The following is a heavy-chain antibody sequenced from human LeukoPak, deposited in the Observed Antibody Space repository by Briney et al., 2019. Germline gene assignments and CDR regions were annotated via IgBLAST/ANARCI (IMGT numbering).Heavy chain of an antibody. Sequence: GGSLRLSCAASGFTFSTYGMHWVRQAPGKGLEWVAVISHDGSNKYYADSVKGRFTISRDNSKNTLYLQMNSLRAEDTAVYYCARARDYGDYVADYWGQGTLVTVSS. V-gene: IGHV3-30*03. D-gene: IGHD4-17*01. CDR2: ISHDGSNK. J-gene: IGHJ4*02. CDR1: GFTFSTYG. CDR3: ARARDYGDYVADY.